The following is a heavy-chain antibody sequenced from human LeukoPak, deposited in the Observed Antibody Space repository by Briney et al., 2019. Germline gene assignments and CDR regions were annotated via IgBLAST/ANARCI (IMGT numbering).Heavy chain of an antibody. Sequence: GGSLRLSCAASGFTFSSYAMHWVRQAPGKGLEWVAVISYDGSNKYYADSVKGRFTISRDNSKNTLYLQMNSLKTEDTAVYYCAKEGFELRYSDWLLPNYGMDVWGQGTTVTVSS. CDR3: AKEGFELRYSDWLLPNYGMDV. D-gene: IGHD3-9*01. CDR2: ISYDGSNK. CDR1: GFTFSSYA. V-gene: IGHV3-30-3*01. J-gene: IGHJ6*02.